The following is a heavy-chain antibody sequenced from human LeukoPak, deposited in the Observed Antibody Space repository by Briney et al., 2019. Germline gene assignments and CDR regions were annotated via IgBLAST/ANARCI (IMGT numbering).Heavy chain of an antibody. V-gene: IGHV3-74*01. D-gene: IGHD6-6*01. Sequence: PRGSLRDSRASSGFSFITYWLYWVRQAPGKGLVWVSRINSDGSRTTYADSVKGRFTISRDNAKNTLDLQMNSPRTEDTAVYYCARPETQYRRVLDGFRIWARETMVTVSS. CDR2: INSDGSRT. CDR1: GFSFITYW. CDR3: ARPETQYRRVLDGFRI. J-gene: IGHJ3*02.